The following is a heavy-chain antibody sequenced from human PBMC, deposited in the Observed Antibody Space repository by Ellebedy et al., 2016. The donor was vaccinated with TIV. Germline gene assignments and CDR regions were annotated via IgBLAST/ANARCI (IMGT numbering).Heavy chain of an antibody. J-gene: IGHJ4*02. Sequence: GESLKISXAASGFTFRRYGMHWVRQAPGKGLEWMAFISNDGGRYKYYADSVKGRFTISRDDSKNTVYVQVSSLTTEDTAVYYCVKDREGYCSGGNCHYFDSWGQGTLVTVSS. CDR3: VKDREGYCSGGNCHYFDS. D-gene: IGHD2-15*01. CDR2: ISNDGGRYK. V-gene: IGHV3-30*18. CDR1: GFTFRRYG.